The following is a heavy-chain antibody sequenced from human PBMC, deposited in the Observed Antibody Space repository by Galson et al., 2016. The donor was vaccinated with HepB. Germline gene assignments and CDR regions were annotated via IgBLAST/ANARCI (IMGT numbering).Heavy chain of an antibody. V-gene: IGHV3-11*05. Sequence: SLRLSCAASGFTFSDYSMSWIRQAPGKGLEWLSDISRSSNFTNYADSMKGRLTISRDNAKNSLYLQMNSLRLEDTAVYYCARGPTANDAFDIRGQGTMVTVSS. CDR1: GFTFSDYS. J-gene: IGHJ3*02. CDR2: ISRSSNFT. CDR3: ARGPTANDAFDI.